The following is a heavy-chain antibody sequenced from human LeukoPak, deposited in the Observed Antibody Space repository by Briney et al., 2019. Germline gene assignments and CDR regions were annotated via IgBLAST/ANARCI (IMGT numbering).Heavy chain of an antibody. CDR1: GFTFSSYA. CDR3: AKEGSWEDYAWGNYYYYYMDV. J-gene: IGHJ6*03. D-gene: IGHD3-16*01. Sequence: GGSLRLSCAASGFTFSSYAMSWVRQAPGKGLEWVSAISGSGGSTYYADSVKGRFTISRDNSKNTLYLQMNSLRAEDTAVYYCAKEGSWEDYAWGNYYYYYMDVWGKGTTVTVSS. CDR2: ISGSGGST. V-gene: IGHV3-23*01.